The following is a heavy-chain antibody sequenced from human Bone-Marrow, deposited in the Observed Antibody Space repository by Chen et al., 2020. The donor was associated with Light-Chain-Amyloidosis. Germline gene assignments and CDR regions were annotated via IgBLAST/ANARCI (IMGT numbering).Heavy chain of an antibody. V-gene: IGHV5-51*01. CDR1: GYTCPTHW. D-gene: IGHD5-12*01. Sequence: EGQLAQSGPEGEQPGASLKISGKGSGYTCPTHWLGWVRQMPGKGLEWMGVIYPDDSDARYSPSFEGQVTISADKSITTAYLQWRSLKASDTAMYYCARRRDGYNFDYWGQGTLVTVSS. CDR3: ARRRDGYNFDY. CDR2: IYPDDSDA. J-gene: IGHJ4*02.